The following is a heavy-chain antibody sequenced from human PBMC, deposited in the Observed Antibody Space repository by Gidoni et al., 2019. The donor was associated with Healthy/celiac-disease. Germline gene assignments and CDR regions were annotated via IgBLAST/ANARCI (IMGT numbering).Heavy chain of an antibody. Sequence: QVQLVESGGGVVQPGRSLRLSCAASGFTFSRYAMHWVRQAPGKGLEWVAVISYDGSNKYYADSVKGRFTISRDNSKNTLYLQMNSLRAEDTAVYYCARDREPYYDILTGYQPLDYWGQGTLVTVSS. CDR1: GFTFSRYA. CDR3: ARDREPYYDILTGYQPLDY. V-gene: IGHV3-30*04. CDR2: ISYDGSNK. J-gene: IGHJ4*02. D-gene: IGHD3-9*01.